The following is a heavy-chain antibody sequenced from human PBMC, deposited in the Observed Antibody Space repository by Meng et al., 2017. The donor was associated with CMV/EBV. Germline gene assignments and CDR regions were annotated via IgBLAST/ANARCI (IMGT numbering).Heavy chain of an antibody. D-gene: IGHD2-2*01. CDR3: AREDIVVVPAARGFDY. V-gene: IGHV4-4*07. J-gene: IGHJ4*02. CDR1: GGSISVYY. CDR2: IYTSGST. Sequence: QVTQRAQAPALLNPSSPLSLTFHVSGGSISVYYWSWIRQPAGKGLEWIGRIYTSGSTNYNPSLKSRVTMSVDTSKNQFSLKLSSVTAADTAVYYCAREDIVVVPAARGFDYWGQGTLVTVSS.